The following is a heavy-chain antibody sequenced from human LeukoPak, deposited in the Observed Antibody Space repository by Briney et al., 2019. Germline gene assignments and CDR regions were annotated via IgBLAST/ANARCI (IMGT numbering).Heavy chain of an antibody. CDR3: ARAGSYDILTYYYYGMDV. D-gene: IGHD3-9*01. Sequence: ASVKVSCKASGYTFTSYGISWVRQAPGQGLEWMGWISACNGNTNYAQKLQGRVTMTTDTSTSTAYMELRSLRSDDTAVYYCARAGSYDILTYYYYGMDVWGQGTTVTVSS. V-gene: IGHV1-18*01. CDR1: GYTFTSYG. J-gene: IGHJ6*02. CDR2: ISACNGNT.